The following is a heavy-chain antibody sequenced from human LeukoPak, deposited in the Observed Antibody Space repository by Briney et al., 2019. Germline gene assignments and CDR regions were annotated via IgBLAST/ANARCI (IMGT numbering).Heavy chain of an antibody. J-gene: IGHJ4*02. D-gene: IGHD2-21*02. CDR2: INWNGGST. V-gene: IGHV3-20*04. CDR1: GFTFDDYG. CDR3: ARVGLPFRSKGTTVVVTSFDY. Sequence: GGSLRLSCAASGFTFDDYGMSWVRQAPGKGLEWVSGINWNGGSTGYADSVKGRFTISRDNAKNSLYLQMNSLRAEDTALYYCARVGLPFRSKGTTVVVTSFDYWGQGTLVTVSS.